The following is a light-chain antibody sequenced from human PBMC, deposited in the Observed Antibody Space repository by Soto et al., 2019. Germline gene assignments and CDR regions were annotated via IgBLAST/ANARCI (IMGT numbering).Light chain of an antibody. CDR1: SGHSSYA. CDR2: LNSDGSH. CDR3: QTWGTGVQV. V-gene: IGLV4-69*01. J-gene: IGLJ3*02. Sequence: QPVLTQSPSASASLGASVKLTCTLSSGHSSYAIAWHQQQPEKGPRYLMKLNSDGSHNKGDGIPDRFSGSSSGAERYLTISSLQSEDEADYYCQTWGTGVQVFCVGTKLTVL.